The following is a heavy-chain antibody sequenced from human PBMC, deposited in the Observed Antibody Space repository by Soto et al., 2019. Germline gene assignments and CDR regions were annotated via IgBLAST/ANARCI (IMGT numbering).Heavy chain of an antibody. CDR2: ISGDGGGT. V-gene: IGHV3-23*01. J-gene: IGHJ4*02. Sequence: PGGSLRLSCAASGFTFSDYYMSWIRQAPGKGLEWVSAISGDGGGTYYSDSVKGRFTISRDNSKNTLYLQMNSLRAEDTATYYCAKISEVLAATANWGQGALVTVSS. CDR3: AKISEVLAATAN. CDR1: GFTFSDYY. D-gene: IGHD2-2*01.